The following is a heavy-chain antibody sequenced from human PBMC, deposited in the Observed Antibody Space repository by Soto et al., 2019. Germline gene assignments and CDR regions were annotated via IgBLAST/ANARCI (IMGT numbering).Heavy chain of an antibody. V-gene: IGHV1-69*08. D-gene: IGHD4-17*01. CDR3: ARPDFGDYWYFDL. Sequence: QDQLVQSGAEVKKPGSSVKVSCKASGGTFSSHTFSWVRQAPGQGLEWMGRIIPALGTATYAQKFQGRVTIAADESATTVYMELNSLSSEDTAVYYCARPDFGDYWYFDLWGRGTRVTVSS. CDR1: GGTFSSHT. J-gene: IGHJ2*01. CDR2: IIPALGTA.